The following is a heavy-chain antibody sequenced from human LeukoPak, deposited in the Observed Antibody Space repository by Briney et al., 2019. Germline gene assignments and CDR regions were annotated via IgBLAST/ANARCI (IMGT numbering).Heavy chain of an antibody. CDR1: GYTFTSYA. J-gene: IGHJ4*02. CDR3: ARPATQNWNQYFDY. CDR2: INAGNGNT. V-gene: IGHV1-3*01. Sequence: ASVKVSCKASGYTFTSYAMHWVRQAPGQRLEWMGWINAGNGNTKYSQKFQGRVTITRDTSASTAYMELSSLRSEDTAVYYCARPATQNWNQYFDYWGQGTLVTVSS. D-gene: IGHD1-1*01.